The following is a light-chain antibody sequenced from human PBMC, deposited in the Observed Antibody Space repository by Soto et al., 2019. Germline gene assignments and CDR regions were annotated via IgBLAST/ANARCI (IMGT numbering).Light chain of an antibody. V-gene: IGLV2-8*01. CDR3: SSYAGSNNLV. CDR2: EVS. CDR1: SNDVGGYNY. J-gene: IGLJ3*02. Sequence: QPVLTQPPSASGSPGQSVTISCTGTSNDVGGYNYVSWYQQHPGKAPKLMIYEVSKRPSGVPDRFSGSKSGNTASLTVSGLQAEDEADYYCSSYAGSNNLVFGGGTKLTVL.